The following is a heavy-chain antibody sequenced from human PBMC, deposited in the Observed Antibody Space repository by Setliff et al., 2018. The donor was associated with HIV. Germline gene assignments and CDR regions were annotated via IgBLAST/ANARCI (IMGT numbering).Heavy chain of an antibody. D-gene: IGHD3-22*01. Sequence: ALVKVSCKASGYTFTNYYMHWVRQAPGQGLEWMGWINTYTGNPTYAQDFTGRFVLSLDTSVSTAYLQISSLKAEDIAVYYCARDGYYYDSSGHLAYYFDYWGQGTLVTVSS. CDR3: ARDGYYYDSSGHLAYYFDY. CDR2: INTYTGNP. V-gene: IGHV7-4-1*02. J-gene: IGHJ4*02. CDR1: GYTFTNYY.